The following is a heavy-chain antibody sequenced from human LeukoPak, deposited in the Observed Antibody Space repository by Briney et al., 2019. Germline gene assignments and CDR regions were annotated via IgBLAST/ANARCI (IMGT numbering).Heavy chain of an antibody. D-gene: IGHD1-7*01. Sequence: SVKVSCKASGGTFSSYAISWMRQAPGQGLEWMGRIIPILGIANYAQKFQGRVTITADKSTSTAYMELSSLRSEDTAVYYCARSTATRITSSGTTVDYWGQGTLVTVSS. CDR1: GGTFSSYA. J-gene: IGHJ4*02. CDR3: ARSTATRITSSGTTVDY. V-gene: IGHV1-69*04. CDR2: IIPILGIA.